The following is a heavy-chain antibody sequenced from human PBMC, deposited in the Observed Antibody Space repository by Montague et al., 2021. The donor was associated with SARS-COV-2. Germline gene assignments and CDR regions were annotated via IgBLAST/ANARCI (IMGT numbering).Heavy chain of an antibody. CDR3: AKTFYGSGSSPFVY. J-gene: IGHJ4*02. CDR2: ISWNGGRR. V-gene: IGHV3-9*01. D-gene: IGHD3-10*01. CDR1: GFTFDDYA. Sequence: SLRLSCAASGFTFDDYAMHWVRQAPGKGLEWVSGISWNGGRRDYADSVKGRFTISRDNAKNTLHLQMNSLRPEDTAVYYCAKTFYGSGSSPFVYWGQGTLVTVSS.